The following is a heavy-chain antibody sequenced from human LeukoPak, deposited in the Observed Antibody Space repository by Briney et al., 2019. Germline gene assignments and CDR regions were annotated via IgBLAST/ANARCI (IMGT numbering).Heavy chain of an antibody. D-gene: IGHD2-15*01. Sequence: PSETLSLTCTVSGGSISSGSYYWSWIRQPAGKGLEWIGHIYTSGSTNYNPSLKSRVTISVDTSKNQFSLKLSSVTAADTAVYYCARRDCSGGSCYFDYWGQGTLVTVSS. J-gene: IGHJ4*02. CDR3: ARRDCSGGSCYFDY. CDR2: IYTSGST. V-gene: IGHV4-61*09. CDR1: GGSISSGSYY.